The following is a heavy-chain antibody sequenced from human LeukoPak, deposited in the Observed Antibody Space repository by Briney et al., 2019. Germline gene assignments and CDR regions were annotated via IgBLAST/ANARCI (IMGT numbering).Heavy chain of an antibody. CDR3: ARLAYCSNDVCYSNFYYSMDV. CDR2: INPDDSDT. CDR1: GYTFSSYW. D-gene: IGHD2-8*01. V-gene: IGHV5-51*01. J-gene: IGHJ6*03. Sequence: GESLKISCKGSGYTFSSYWIGWVRQMPGKGLEWMGIINPDDSDTRYSPSFQGQVTISADKSISTAYLQWSSLKASDTAMYYCARLAYCSNDVCYSNFYYSMDVWGKGTTVTVYS.